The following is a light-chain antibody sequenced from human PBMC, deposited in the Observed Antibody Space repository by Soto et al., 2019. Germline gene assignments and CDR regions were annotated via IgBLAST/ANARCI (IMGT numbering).Light chain of an antibody. CDR1: QSVFNNN. V-gene: IGKV3-20*01. Sequence: EIVLAQSPGTLSLSPGERATLSCRASQSVFNNNLAWYQQKPGQAPRLVMFGASSRATGIPDRFSGSGSGTDVTLTISRLEPEDFGIYHCQQYGGSPRTFGQGTKLEIK. CDR3: QQYGGSPRT. CDR2: GAS. J-gene: IGKJ2*01.